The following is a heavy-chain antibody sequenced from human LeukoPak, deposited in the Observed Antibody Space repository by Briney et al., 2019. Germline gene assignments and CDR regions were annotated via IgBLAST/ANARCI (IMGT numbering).Heavy chain of an antibody. Sequence: PGGSLRLSCAASGFTFSSSSMNCVRQAPGKGLECVSSISSSSDVYYSDSGKGRFTISRDNSKNSLYLQMNNLRAEDTAVYYCARELVVKQALDCWGQGTLVTVSS. V-gene: IGHV3-21*01. CDR1: GFTFSSSS. CDR2: ISSSSDV. D-gene: IGHD2-15*01. J-gene: IGHJ4*02. CDR3: ARELVVKQALDC.